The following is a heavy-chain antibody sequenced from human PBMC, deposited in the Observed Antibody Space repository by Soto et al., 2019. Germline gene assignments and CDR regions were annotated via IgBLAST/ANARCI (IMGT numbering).Heavy chain of an antibody. V-gene: IGHV1-18*04. CDR1: GYTFTSYG. D-gene: IGHD6-13*01. Sequence: QVQLVQSGAEVKKPGASVKVSCKASGYTFTSYGISWVRQAPGQGLEWMGWISSYNGNTNYAQKLQGRVTMTTDTSTSTAYIELRSLKSDDTAVYYCARDSGGMDYGIDVWGPGTTVTVSS. J-gene: IGHJ6*02. CDR3: ARDSGGMDYGIDV. CDR2: ISSYNGNT.